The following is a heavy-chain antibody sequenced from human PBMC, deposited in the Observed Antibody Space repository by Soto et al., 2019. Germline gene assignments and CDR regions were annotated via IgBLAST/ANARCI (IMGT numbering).Heavy chain of an antibody. V-gene: IGHV3-23*01. J-gene: IGHJ4*02. CDR2: ISYNGANT. CDR1: GFTFRSYA. CDR3: ARYIRGPTVFYFDF. D-gene: IGHD1-1*01. Sequence: TVGSLSLSCGASGFTFRSYAMTWVRQAPGQGPEWVSVISYNGANTYYADSVKGRFTISRDNSKGTVNLQMNTLRVEDTAVYYCARYIRGPTVFYFDFWGPGVLVTVSS.